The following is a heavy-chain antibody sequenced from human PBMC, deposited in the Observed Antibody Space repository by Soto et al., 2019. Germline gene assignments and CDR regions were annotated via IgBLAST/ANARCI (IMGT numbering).Heavy chain of an antibody. Sequence: LRLSCAGSGFTFSSYAMSCVLQAPGKGLEWVSAISGSGGSTYYADSVKGRFTISRDNSKNTLYLQMNSLRAEDTAVYYCAKDLSLTGYYIPFDYWGQGTLLAVCS. D-gene: IGHD3-9*01. J-gene: IGHJ4*02. CDR3: AKDLSLTGYYIPFDY. CDR1: GFTFSSYA. CDR2: ISGSGGST. V-gene: IGHV3-23*01.